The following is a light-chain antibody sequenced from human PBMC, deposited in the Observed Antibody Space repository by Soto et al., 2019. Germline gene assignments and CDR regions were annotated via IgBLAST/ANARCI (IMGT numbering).Light chain of an antibody. CDR3: QSFDRGPSGVYV. CDR2: SNN. J-gene: IGLJ1*01. V-gene: IGLV1-47*02. Sequence: QSVLTQPPSASGTPGQRVTISCSGSSSNIGSNYVYWYQQLPGTAPKLLIYSNNQRPSGVPDRFSGSKSGTSASLAISGLQAEDEGDYYCQSFDRGPSGVYVFGTGTKVTVL. CDR1: SSNIGSNY.